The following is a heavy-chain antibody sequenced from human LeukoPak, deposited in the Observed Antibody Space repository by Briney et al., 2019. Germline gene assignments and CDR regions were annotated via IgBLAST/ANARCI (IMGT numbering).Heavy chain of an antibody. Sequence: SETLSLTCAVYGGSFSRYYWSWTHQSPGKGLEWIAEIDHRGDTNYNPSVKSRVTISVDTSKNQFSLKVRSLSAADTAVYYCARGPTISETGYFDFWGQGTLVTVSS. D-gene: IGHD1-1*01. J-gene: IGHJ4*03. CDR1: GGSFSRYY. V-gene: IGHV4-34*01. CDR3: ARGPTISETGYFDF. CDR2: IDHRGDT.